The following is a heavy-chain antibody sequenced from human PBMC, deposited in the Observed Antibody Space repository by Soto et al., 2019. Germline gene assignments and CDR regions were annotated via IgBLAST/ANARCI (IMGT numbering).Heavy chain of an antibody. D-gene: IGHD6-13*01. V-gene: IGHV3-48*03. J-gene: IGHJ4*02. CDR2: ISSSGSTM. CDR3: ARVTIAASGLDH. Sequence: PVGSLRLACAASGFTFSSYEMKWCLESPVKVLEWVSYISSSGSTMYYADSVKGRFTISRDNAKNSLFLQMNSLRAEDTAVYYCARVTIAASGLDHWGQGTLVTVSS. CDR1: GFTFSSYE.